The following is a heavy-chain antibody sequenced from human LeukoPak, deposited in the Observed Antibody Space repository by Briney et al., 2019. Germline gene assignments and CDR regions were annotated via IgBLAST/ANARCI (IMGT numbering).Heavy chain of an antibody. J-gene: IGHJ4*02. D-gene: IGHD5-18*01. Sequence: SETLSLTCTVSGGSISSYYWSWIRQPPGKGLEWIGYIYYSGSTNYNPSLKSRVTISVDTSKNQFSLKLGSVTAADTAVYYCARATWIQLWYGFDYWGQGTLVTVSS. CDR1: GGSISSYY. V-gene: IGHV4-59*01. CDR2: IYYSGST. CDR3: ARATWIQLWYGFDY.